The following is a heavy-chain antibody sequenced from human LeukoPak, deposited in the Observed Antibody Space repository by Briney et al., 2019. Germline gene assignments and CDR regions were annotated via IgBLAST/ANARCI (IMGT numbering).Heavy chain of an antibody. D-gene: IGHD6-19*01. J-gene: IGHJ3*02. Sequence: ASVKVSCKASGYTFTSYGISWVGQAPGQGLEWMGWISAYNGNTNYAQKLQGRVTMTSDTSTNTAYMELRSLRSDDTAVYYCARERQEQWLETGAFDIWGQGTMVTVSS. CDR2: ISAYNGNT. CDR1: GYTFTSYG. V-gene: IGHV1-18*01. CDR3: ARERQEQWLETGAFDI.